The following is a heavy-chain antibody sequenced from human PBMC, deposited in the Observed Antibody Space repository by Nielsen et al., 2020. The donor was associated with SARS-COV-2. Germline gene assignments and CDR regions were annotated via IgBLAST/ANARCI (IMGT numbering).Heavy chain of an antibody. D-gene: IGHD3-10*01. V-gene: IGHV3-20*04. CDR3: ARDHDLWFGELLTPDLPSD. J-gene: IGHJ4*02. CDR2: INWNGGST. Sequence: GESLKISCAASGFTFDDYGMSWVRQAQGKGLEWVSGINWNGGSTGYADSVKGRFTITRDNSKNTLYLQMNSLRAEDTAVYYCARDHDLWFGELLTPDLPSDWGQGTLVTVSS. CDR1: GFTFDDYG.